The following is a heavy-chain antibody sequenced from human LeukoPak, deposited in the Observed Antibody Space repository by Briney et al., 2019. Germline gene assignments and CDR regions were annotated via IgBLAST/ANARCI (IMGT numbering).Heavy chain of an antibody. CDR2: ISGSGDNT. CDR3: AKDRGYNYGLGASDI. CDR1: GFTVSSNY. V-gene: IGHV3-23*01. Sequence: PGGSLRLSCAVSGFTVSSNYMSWVRQAPGKGLEWVSTISGSGDNTYYADSVKGRFTISRDNSKNTLYLQMNSLRVEDTAVYYCAKDRGYNYGLGASDIWGQGTMVTVSS. J-gene: IGHJ3*02. D-gene: IGHD5-18*01.